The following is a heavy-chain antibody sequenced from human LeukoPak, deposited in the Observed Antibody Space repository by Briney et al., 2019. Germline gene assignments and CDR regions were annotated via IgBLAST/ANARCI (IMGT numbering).Heavy chain of an antibody. J-gene: IGHJ4*02. D-gene: IGHD1-26*01. CDR2: IIPILGIA. V-gene: IGHV1-69*04. CDR3: ARDSTLGADDY. Sequence: GAAVKVSCKASGGTFSSYAISWVRPAPGQGLAWMGRIIPILGIANYAQKFQGRVTITADKSTSTAYMELSSLRSEDTAVYYCARDSTLGADDYWGQGTLVTVSS. CDR1: GGTFSSYA.